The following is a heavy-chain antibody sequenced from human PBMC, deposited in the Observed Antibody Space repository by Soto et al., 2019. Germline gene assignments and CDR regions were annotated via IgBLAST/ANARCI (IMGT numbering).Heavy chain of an antibody. Sequence: SETLSLTCTVSGGSISSYYWSWIRQPAGKGLEWIGRIYTSGSTNYNPSLKSRVTMSVYTSKNQFSLKLSSVTAADTAVYYCARDHGYCSGGSCYSDAFDSWGQGTMVTVSS. CDR2: IYTSGST. CDR3: ARDHGYCSGGSCYSDAFDS. CDR1: GGSISSYY. J-gene: IGHJ3*02. D-gene: IGHD2-15*01. V-gene: IGHV4-4*07.